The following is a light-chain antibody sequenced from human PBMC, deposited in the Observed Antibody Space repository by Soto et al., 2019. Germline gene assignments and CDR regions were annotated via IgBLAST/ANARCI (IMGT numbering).Light chain of an antibody. CDR2: GAS. CDR1: QSVSSSY. CDR3: QQNGRSPPWT. J-gene: IGKJ1*01. V-gene: IGKV3-20*01. Sequence: EIVLTQSPGTLSLSPGERATLSCRASQSVSSSYLVWYQQKPGQAPRLLIYGASIRATGIPDRFSGSGSGTDFTLTISRLEPEDFAVYYCQQNGRSPPWTFGQGTKV.